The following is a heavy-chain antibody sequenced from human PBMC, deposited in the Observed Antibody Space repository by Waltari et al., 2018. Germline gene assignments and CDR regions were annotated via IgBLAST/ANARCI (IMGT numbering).Heavy chain of an antibody. CDR2: IDTGGDT. V-gene: IGHV3-53*01. Sequence: EVQLVESGGGLIQPGGSLRLSCAVSGFTVSTNYMSWVRQAPGKGLEWVSVIDTGGDTYYADTVKGGFSISRDNSKNTLYLQMNSLRVEDTAIYYCARGWIRTTSLGHDGMDVWGQGTTVTVSS. CDR3: ARGWIRTTSLGHDGMDV. J-gene: IGHJ6*02. CDR1: GFTVSTNY. D-gene: IGHD4-17*01.